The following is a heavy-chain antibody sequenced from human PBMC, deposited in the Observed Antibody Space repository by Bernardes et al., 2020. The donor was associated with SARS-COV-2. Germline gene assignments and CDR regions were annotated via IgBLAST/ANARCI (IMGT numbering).Heavy chain of an antibody. V-gene: IGHV1-69*13. J-gene: IGHJ1*01. Sequence: SDKVSCKASGGTFSGPGINWVRQAPGQGLEGMGGIIPMFGSANYAQKFQGRVTITADESTNTVSMELSSLRSEDTAVYYCAREGDDVVVVYAFQHWGQGTLVTVSS. CDR1: GGTFSGPG. D-gene: IGHD2-8*01. CDR3: AREGDDVVVVYAFQH. CDR2: IIPMFGSA.